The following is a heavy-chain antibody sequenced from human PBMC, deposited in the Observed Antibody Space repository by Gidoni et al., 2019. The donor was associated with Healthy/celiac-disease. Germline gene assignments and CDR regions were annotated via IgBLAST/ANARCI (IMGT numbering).Heavy chain of an antibody. J-gene: IGHJ5*02. CDR3: ARGPFPSNWFDP. CDR2: INHSGST. Sequence: QVQLQQWGAGLLKPSETLSLTCAVYGGSFSGYYWSWIRQPPGKGLEWIGEINHSGSTNYNPSLKSRVTISVDTSKNQFSLKLSSVTAADTAVYYCARGPFPSNWFDPWGQGTLVTVSS. V-gene: IGHV4-34*01. CDR1: GGSFSGYY.